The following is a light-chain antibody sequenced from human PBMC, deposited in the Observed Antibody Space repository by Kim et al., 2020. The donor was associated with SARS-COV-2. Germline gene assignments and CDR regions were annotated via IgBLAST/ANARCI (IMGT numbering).Light chain of an antibody. CDR3: QVWDTASDQYV. CDR2: YDS. J-gene: IGLJ1*01. V-gene: IGLV3-21*04. Sequence: SYELTQPPSVSVAPGKTASITCGGNNIGFKSVYWYQQKPGQAPVIVIYYDSDRPSGIPERFSGSNSGNTATLTINRVEAEDEADYFCQVWDTASDQYVFASGTKVTVL. CDR1: NIGFKS.